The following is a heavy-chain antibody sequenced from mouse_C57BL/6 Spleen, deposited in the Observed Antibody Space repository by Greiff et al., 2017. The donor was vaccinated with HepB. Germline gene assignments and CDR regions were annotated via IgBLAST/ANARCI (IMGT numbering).Heavy chain of an antibody. CDR2: ISSGGDYI. CDR1: GFTFSSYA. J-gene: IGHJ4*01. V-gene: IGHV5-9-1*02. CDR3: TRDHYAMDY. Sequence: EVKLVESGEGLVKPGGSLKLSCAASGFTFSSYAMSWVRQTPEKRLEWVAYISSGGDYIYYADTVKGRVTISRDNARNTLYLQMSSLTSEDSAIYYYTRDHYAMDYWGQGTSVTVSS.